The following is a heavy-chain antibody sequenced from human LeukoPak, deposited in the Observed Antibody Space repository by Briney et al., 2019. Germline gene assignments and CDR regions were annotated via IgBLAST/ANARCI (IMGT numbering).Heavy chain of an antibody. D-gene: IGHD6-13*01. CDR1: GGTFSSYA. J-gene: IGHJ3*02. CDR3: ARREIAAAGRKAFDI. Sequence: ASVRVSCKASGGTFSSYAISWVRQAPGQGLEWMGGIIPIFGTANYAQKFQGRVTITTDESTSTAYMELSSLRSEDTAVYYCARREIAAAGRKAFDIWGQGTMVTVSS. V-gene: IGHV1-69*05. CDR2: IIPIFGTA.